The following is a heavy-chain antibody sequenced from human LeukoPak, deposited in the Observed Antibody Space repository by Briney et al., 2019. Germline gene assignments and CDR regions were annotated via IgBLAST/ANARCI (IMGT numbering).Heavy chain of an antibody. Sequence: GGSLRLSCAASGFTFSNAYMNWVRQAPGKGLEWVGRIKPKTDGETTEYAAPVKGRFSISRNDSKNMLYLQMNSLKTEDTAVYYCITPLPYSAQGGQGTLVTVSS. V-gene: IGHV3-15*07. D-gene: IGHD2-21*01. CDR3: ITPLPYSAQ. J-gene: IGHJ4*02. CDR1: GFTFSNAY. CDR2: IKPKTDGETT.